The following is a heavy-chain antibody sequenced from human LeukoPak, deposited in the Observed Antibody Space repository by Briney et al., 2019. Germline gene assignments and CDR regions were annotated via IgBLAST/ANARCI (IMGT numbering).Heavy chain of an antibody. CDR1: GYTLTELS. Sequence: ASVKVSCKVSGYTLTELSMHWVRQAPGKGLEWMGGFDPEDGETIYAQKFQGRVTMTEDTSTDTAYMELSSLRSEDTAVYYCAAWRNSPVYGGSPGYFDYWGQGTLVTVSS. CDR3: AAWRNSPVYGGSPGYFDY. CDR2: FDPEDGET. V-gene: IGHV1-24*01. D-gene: IGHD1-26*01. J-gene: IGHJ4*02.